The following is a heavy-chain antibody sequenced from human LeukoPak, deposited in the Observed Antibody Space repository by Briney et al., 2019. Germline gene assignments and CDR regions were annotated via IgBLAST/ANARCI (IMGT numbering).Heavy chain of an antibody. Sequence: PGGSLRLSCAAPGFTFSSYWMHWVRHAPGKGLVWVSRINSDGSSTSYADSVKGRFTISRDNAKNTLYLQMNSLRAEDTAVYYCARRYSGYDLGAFDIWGQGTMVTVSS. CDR1: GFTFSSYW. CDR2: INSDGSST. CDR3: ARRYSGYDLGAFDI. D-gene: IGHD5-12*01. J-gene: IGHJ3*02. V-gene: IGHV3-74*01.